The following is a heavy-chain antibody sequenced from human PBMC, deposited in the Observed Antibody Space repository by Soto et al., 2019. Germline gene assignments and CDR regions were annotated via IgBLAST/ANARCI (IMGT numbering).Heavy chain of an antibody. V-gene: IGHV5-10-1*01. D-gene: IGHD6-6*01. J-gene: IGHJ5*02. CDR2: IDPSDSYT. Sequence: GESLKISCKGSGYSFTSYWISWVRQMPGKGLEWMGRIDPSDSYTNYSPSFQGHVTISADKSISTAYLQWSSLKASDTAMYYCARGPRIAASRGWFESWGKESLF. CDR1: GYSFTSYW. CDR3: ARGPRIAASRGWFES.